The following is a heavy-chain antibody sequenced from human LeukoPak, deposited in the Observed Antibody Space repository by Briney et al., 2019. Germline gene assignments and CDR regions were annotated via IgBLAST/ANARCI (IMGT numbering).Heavy chain of an antibody. CDR3: ARGDLAVAGTFPNDY. D-gene: IGHD6-19*01. CDR1: GYTFTSYA. V-gene: IGHV1-2*02. CDR2: INPNSGGT. Sequence: ASVKVSCKASGYTFTSYAMHWVRQAPGQGLEWMGWINPNSGGTNYAQKFQGRVTMTWDTSISTAYMELSRLRYDDTAVYYCARGDLAVAGTFPNDYWGQGTLVTVSS. J-gene: IGHJ4*02.